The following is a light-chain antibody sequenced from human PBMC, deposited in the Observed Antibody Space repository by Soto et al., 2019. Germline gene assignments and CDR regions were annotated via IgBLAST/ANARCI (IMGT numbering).Light chain of an antibody. V-gene: IGKV3-15*01. J-gene: IGKJ1*01. CDR2: GAS. CDR1: QSVSSS. Sequence: EIVMTQSPATLSVSPGERATLSCRASQSVSSSLAWYQQKPGQAPRLLIYGASTRATGIPARFSGSGSGTEFTLTISSLQSEDFAVYYCQQYNNSPPRTFGQGTKVEIK. CDR3: QQYNNSPPRT.